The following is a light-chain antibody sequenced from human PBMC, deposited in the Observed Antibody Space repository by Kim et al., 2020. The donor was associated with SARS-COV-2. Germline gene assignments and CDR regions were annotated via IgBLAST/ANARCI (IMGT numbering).Light chain of an antibody. CDR2: DVS. Sequence: QSSTIACTGTSSDVGGYNYVSWYQQQPGKAPKLMIYDVSKRPSGVSNRFSGSKSGNTASLTISGLQAEDEADYYCSSYTSSSTFYVFGTGTKVTVL. V-gene: IGLV2-14*04. J-gene: IGLJ1*01. CDR3: SSYTSSSTFYV. CDR1: SSDVGGYNY.